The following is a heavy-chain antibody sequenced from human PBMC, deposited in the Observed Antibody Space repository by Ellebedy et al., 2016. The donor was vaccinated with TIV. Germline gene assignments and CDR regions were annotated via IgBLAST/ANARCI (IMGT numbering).Heavy chain of an antibody. CDR2: INPDNGGT. CDR3: ARGRATQVWSYNNYGMDV. J-gene: IGHJ6*02. D-gene: IGHD2-21*01. CDR1: GYTFTAYY. Sequence: AASVKVSCKASGYTFTAYYMHWVRQAPGQGLEWMGRINPDNGGTDYSQKFQGRVTMTRDTSISTAFMELRGVTSDDTVVYYCARGRATQVWSYNNYGMDVWGQGTTVTVSS. V-gene: IGHV1-2*05.